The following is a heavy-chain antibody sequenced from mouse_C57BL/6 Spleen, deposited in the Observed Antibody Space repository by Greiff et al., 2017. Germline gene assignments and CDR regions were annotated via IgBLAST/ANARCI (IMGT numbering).Heavy chain of an antibody. CDR2: IDPSDSYT. CDR1: GYTFTSYW. Sequence: QVQLQQPGAELVMPGASVKLSCKASGYTFTSYWMPWVKQRPGQGLEWIGEIDPSDSYTNYNQKFKGKSTLTVDKSSSTAYMQLSSLTSEDSAVYYCARYDGYYWYFDVWGTGTTVTVSS. CDR3: ARYDGYYWYFDV. J-gene: IGHJ1*03. V-gene: IGHV1-69*01. D-gene: IGHD2-2*01.